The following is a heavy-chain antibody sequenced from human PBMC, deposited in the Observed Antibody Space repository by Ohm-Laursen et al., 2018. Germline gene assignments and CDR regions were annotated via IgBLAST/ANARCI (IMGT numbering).Heavy chain of an antibody. Sequence: VASVKVSCKASGYTFTSYYMHWVRQAPGQGLEWMGIINPSGGSTSYAQKFQGRVTMTRDTSTSTVYMELSSLRSEDTAVYYCASPVDYYDSSGYYWGYYYGMDVWGQGTTVTVSS. CDR1: GYTFTSYY. J-gene: IGHJ6*02. V-gene: IGHV1-46*01. D-gene: IGHD3-22*01. CDR2: INPSGGST. CDR3: ASPVDYYDSSGYYWGYYYGMDV.